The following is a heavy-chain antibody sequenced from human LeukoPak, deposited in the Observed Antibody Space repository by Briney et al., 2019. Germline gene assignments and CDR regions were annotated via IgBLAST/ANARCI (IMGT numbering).Heavy chain of an antibody. CDR3: ARDQDIVVVVAALRQREMGGFDP. Sequence: ASVKVSCKASGYTFTNYDINWVRQAIGQGPEWMGWMNPKSGNTGYAQKFQGRVTMTRNTSISTAYMELSSLRSDDTAVYYCARDQDIVVVVAALRQREMGGFDPWGQGTWSPSLQ. J-gene: IGHJ5*02. CDR2: MNPKSGNT. D-gene: IGHD2-15*01. V-gene: IGHV1-8*01. CDR1: GYTFTNYD.